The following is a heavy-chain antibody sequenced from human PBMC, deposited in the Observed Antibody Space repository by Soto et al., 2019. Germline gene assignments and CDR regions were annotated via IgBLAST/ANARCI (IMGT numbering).Heavy chain of an antibody. Sequence: PSETLSLTCTVSGGSISSSSYYWGWIRQPPGKGLEWIGSIYYSGSTYYNPSLKSRVTISVDTSKNQFSLKLSSVTAADTAVYYCARRQQWLVRSWYFDYWGQGTLVTVSS. CDR1: GGSISSSSYY. V-gene: IGHV4-39*01. CDR3: ARRQQWLVRSWYFDY. CDR2: IYYSGST. D-gene: IGHD6-19*01. J-gene: IGHJ4*02.